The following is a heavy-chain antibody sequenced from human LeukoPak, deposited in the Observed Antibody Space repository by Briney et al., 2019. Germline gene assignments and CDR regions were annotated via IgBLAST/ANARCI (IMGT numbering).Heavy chain of an antibody. CDR1: GFTFSNAW. D-gene: IGHD6-13*01. CDR2: IKSKTDGGTT. CDR3: TTDHDIAAAGDDAFDI. V-gene: IGHV3-15*01. Sequence: PGGSLRLSCAASGFTFSNAWMSWVRQAPGKGLEWVGRIKSKTDGGTTGYAAPVKGRFTISRDDSKNTLYLQMNSLKTEDTAVYYCTTDHDIAAAGDDAFDIWGQGTMVTVSS. J-gene: IGHJ3*02.